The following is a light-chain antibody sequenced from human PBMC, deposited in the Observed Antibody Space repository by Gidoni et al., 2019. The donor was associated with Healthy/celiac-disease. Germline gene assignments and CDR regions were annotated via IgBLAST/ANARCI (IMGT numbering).Light chain of an antibody. CDR2: LGS. CDR1: QSLLHSNGYNY. CDR3: MQSLQTLWT. Sequence: DIVMTQSPISLPVTPGEPASISCRSSQSLLHSNGYNYFDWYLQKPGQSPQLLIYLGSNRASGVPDRFSGSGSGTDFTLKISRVEAEDVGVYYCMQSLQTLWTFGQGTKVEIK. V-gene: IGKV2-28*01. J-gene: IGKJ1*01.